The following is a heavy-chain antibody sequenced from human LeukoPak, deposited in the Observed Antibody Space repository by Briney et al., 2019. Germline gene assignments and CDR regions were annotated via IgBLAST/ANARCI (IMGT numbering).Heavy chain of an antibody. D-gene: IGHD3-10*01. CDR1: ELTLSNYC. CDR3: AKDPLYGSGSAEPTCFDY. V-gene: IGHV3-7*03. CDR2: IKRDGAET. Sequence: GGSLRLSCAASELTLSNYCMTWVRQGPGKGLEWVATIKRDGAETYYVDSVKGRFTISRDNAKNSLYLQMYSLRAEDTALYYCAKDPLYGSGSAEPTCFDYWGQGTLVTVSS. J-gene: IGHJ4*02.